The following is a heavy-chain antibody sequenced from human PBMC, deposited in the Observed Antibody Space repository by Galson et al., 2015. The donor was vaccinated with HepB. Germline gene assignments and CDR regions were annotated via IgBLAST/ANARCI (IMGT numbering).Heavy chain of an antibody. Sequence: SLRPSCAASGFTFSSYAMSWVRQAPGKGLEWVSAISGSGGSTYYADSVKGRFTISRDNSKNTLYLQMNSLRAEDTAVYYCAKDRRGYDSIYFDYWGQGTLVTVSS. CDR2: ISGSGGST. V-gene: IGHV3-23*01. CDR3: AKDRRGYDSIYFDY. J-gene: IGHJ4*02. D-gene: IGHD5-12*01. CDR1: GFTFSSYA.